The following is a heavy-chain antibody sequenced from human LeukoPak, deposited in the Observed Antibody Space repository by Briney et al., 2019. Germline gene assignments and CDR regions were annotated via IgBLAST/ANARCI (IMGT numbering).Heavy chain of an antibody. CDR3: ATEGRSTTPGY. J-gene: IGHJ4*02. V-gene: IGHV3-21*01. Sequence: GGSLRLSCGASGFTFSSYTMIWIRQAPGKGLERVSSISSGSNSIYYADSVKGRFTISRDNAKKSLYLQMNSLRAEDTSVYYCATEGRSTTPGYWGQGTPVTVSS. D-gene: IGHD2-2*01. CDR2: ISSGSNSI. CDR1: GFTFSSYT.